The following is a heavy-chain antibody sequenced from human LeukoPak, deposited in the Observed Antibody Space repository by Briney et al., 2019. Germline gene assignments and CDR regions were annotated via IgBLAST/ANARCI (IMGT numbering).Heavy chain of an antibody. D-gene: IGHD5-12*01. CDR1: GGSFSGYY. V-gene: IGHV4-34*01. Sequence: SETLSLTCAVYGGSFSGYYWSWIRQPPGKGLEWIGEINHSGSTNYNPSLKSRVTISVDTSKNQFSLKLSSVTAADTAVYYCARGLYSGYADCFDYWGQGTLVTVSS. CDR3: ARGLYSGYADCFDY. J-gene: IGHJ4*02. CDR2: INHSGST.